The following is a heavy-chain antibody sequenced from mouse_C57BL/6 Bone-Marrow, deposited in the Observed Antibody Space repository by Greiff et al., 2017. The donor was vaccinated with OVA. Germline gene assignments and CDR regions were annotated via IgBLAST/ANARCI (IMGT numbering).Heavy chain of an antibody. CDR3: TLKGYYFDY. J-gene: IGHJ2*01. V-gene: IGHV1-64*01. D-gene: IGHD1-3*01. CDR2: IHPNSGST. Sequence: QVQLQQPGAELVKPGASVKLSCKASGYTFTSYWMHWVKQRPGQGLEWIGMIHPNSGSTNYNEKFKSKATLTAVTSASTAYMELSSLTNEDSAVYYCTLKGYYFDYWGQGTTLTVSS. CDR1: GYTFTSYW.